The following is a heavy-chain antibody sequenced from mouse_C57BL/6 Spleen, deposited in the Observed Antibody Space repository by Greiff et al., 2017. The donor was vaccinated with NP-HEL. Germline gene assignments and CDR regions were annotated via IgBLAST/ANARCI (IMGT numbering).Heavy chain of an antibody. CDR3: ARSGTYYAMDY. Sequence: QVHVKQPGTELVKPGASVKLSCKASGYTFTSYWMHWVKQRPGQGLEWIGNINPSNGGTNYNEKFKSKATLTVDTSSSTAYMQLSSLTSEDSAVYYCARSGTYYAMDYWGQGTSVTVSS. CDR2: INPSNGGT. D-gene: IGHD4-1*01. V-gene: IGHV1-53*01. CDR1: GYTFTSYW. J-gene: IGHJ4*01.